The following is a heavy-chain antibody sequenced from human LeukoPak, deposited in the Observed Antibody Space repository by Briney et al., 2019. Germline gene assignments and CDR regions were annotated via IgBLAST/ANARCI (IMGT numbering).Heavy chain of an antibody. V-gene: IGHV3-64*01. CDR3: AGVNWNYVGDY. CDR2: ISSNGGST. J-gene: IGHJ4*02. Sequence: GGSLRLSCAASGFTFSSYAMHWVRQAPGKGLEYVSAISSNGGSTYYANSVKGRFTISRDNSKNTLYLQMGSLRAEDMAVYYCAGVNWNYVGDYWGQGTLVTVSS. CDR1: GFTFSSYA. D-gene: IGHD1-7*01.